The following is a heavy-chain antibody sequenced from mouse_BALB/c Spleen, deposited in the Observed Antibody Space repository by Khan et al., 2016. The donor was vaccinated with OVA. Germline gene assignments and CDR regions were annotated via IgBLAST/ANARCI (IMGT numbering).Heavy chain of an antibody. CDR2: INTYTGEP. CDR1: GYTFTNYG. D-gene: IGHD1-1*02. Sequence: QIQLVQSGPELKKPGETVKISCKASGYTFTNYGMNWVKQTPGKGLKWMGWINTYTGEPTYADDFKGRFAYSLDTSASTAYLQINNLKNGDSATYFGASGGYWYFDVWGAGTTVTVSS. CDR3: ASGGYWYFDV. J-gene: IGHJ1*01. V-gene: IGHV9-3-1*01.